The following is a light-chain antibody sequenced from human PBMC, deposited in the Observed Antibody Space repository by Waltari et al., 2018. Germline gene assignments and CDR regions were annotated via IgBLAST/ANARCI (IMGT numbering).Light chain of an antibody. CDR3: QQYGRL. Sequence: DIVLTQSPGLLSLSPGAGATLSCRASESTSRSSLAWYQQKPGQAPRLVMYGTSNRATDIPDRFSGSGSGTDFTLTISRLEPEDFAVYYCQQYGRLFGGGTKVEI. J-gene: IGKJ4*01. V-gene: IGKV3-20*01. CDR2: GTS. CDR1: ESTSRSS.